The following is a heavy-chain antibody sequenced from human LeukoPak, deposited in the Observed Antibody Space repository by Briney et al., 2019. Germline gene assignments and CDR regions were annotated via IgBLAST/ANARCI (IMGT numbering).Heavy chain of an antibody. D-gene: IGHD2-2*01. CDR2: INPNSGGT. Sequence: ASVKVSCKASGYTFTGYYMHWVRQAPGQGLEWIGWINPNSGGTNYAQKFQGRVTMTRDTSISTAYMELSRLRSDDTAVYYCAREEGYCSSSSCSAPFDYWGQGTLVTVSS. V-gene: IGHV1-2*02. CDR1: GYTFTGYY. J-gene: IGHJ4*02. CDR3: AREEGYCSSSSCSAPFDY.